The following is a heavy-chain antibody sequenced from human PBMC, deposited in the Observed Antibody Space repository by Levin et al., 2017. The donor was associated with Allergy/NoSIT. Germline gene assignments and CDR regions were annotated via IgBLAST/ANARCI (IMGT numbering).Heavy chain of an antibody. CDR1: GFIVSSNY. CDR3: ARLRGIRYYYYGMDV. D-gene: IGHD3-16*01. J-gene: IGHJ6*02. V-gene: IGHV3-53*01. Sequence: GESLKISCAASGFIVSSNYMTWVRQAPKKGLEWISLIYSGGTTHYADSVKGRFTISRDHSRNTLYLQMNSLRAEDTAVYFCARLRGIRYYYYGMDVWGQGTTVTVSS. CDR2: IYSGGTT.